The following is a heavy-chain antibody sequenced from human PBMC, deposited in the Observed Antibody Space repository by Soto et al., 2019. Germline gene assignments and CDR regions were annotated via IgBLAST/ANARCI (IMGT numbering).Heavy chain of an antibody. V-gene: IGHV4-59*01. D-gene: IGHD3-10*01. CDR2: IYYSGST. J-gene: IGHJ6*02. CDR3: ARITMVRGVINYYYYGMDV. Sequence: SETLSLTCTVSGGSISSYYWSWIRQPPGKGLEWIGYIYYSGSTTYNPSLKSRVTISVDTSKNQFSLKLSSVTAADTAVYYCARITMVRGVINYYYYGMDVWGQGTTVTVSS. CDR1: GGSISSYY.